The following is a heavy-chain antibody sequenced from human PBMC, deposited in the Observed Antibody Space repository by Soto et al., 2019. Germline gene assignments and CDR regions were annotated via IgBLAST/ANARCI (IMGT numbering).Heavy chain of an antibody. CDR3: ARMLLGPPPDAFDI. CDR1: GFTFSSYS. V-gene: IGHV3-48*02. CDR2: ISSSSSTI. Sequence: EVQLVESGGGLVQPGGSLRLSCAASGFTFSSYSMNWVRQAPGKGLEWVSYISSSSSTIYYADSVKGRFTISRDNAKNSLYLQMNSLRDEDTAVYYCARMLLGPPPDAFDIWGQGTMVTVSS. D-gene: IGHD2-21*01. J-gene: IGHJ3*02.